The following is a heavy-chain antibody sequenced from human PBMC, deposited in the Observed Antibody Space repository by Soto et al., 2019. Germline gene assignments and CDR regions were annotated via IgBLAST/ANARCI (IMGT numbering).Heavy chain of an antibody. CDR3: ARGPQSTIFGVVIPGWRTSLFYY. D-gene: IGHD3-3*01. CDR2: INHSGST. J-gene: IGHJ4*02. CDR1: GGSFSGYY. V-gene: IGHV4-34*01. Sequence: SETLSLTCAVYGGSFSGYYWSWIRQPPGKGLEWIGEINHSGSTNYNPSLKSRVTISVDTSKNQFSLKLSSVTAADTAVYYCARGPQSTIFGVVIPGWRTSLFYYWGQGTLVTVSS.